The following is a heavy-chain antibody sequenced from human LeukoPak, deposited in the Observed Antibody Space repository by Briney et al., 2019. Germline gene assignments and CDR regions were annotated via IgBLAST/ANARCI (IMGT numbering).Heavy chain of an antibody. Sequence: GASVKVSCKASGYTFTSYAMHWVRQAPGQRLEWMGWINAGNGNTKYSQKFQGRVTITRDTSASTAYMELSSLRSEDTAGYYCARDRGYCSSTSCRRVWFDPWGQGTLVTVSS. V-gene: IGHV1-3*01. J-gene: IGHJ5*02. CDR1: GYTFTSYA. CDR2: INAGNGNT. D-gene: IGHD2-2*01. CDR3: ARDRGYCSSTSCRRVWFDP.